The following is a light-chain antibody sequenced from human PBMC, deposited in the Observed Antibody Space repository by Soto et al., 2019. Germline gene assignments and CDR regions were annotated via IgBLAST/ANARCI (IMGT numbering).Light chain of an antibody. CDR1: QSVSNNY. CDR3: LQDYNYAWP. CDR2: GAS. V-gene: IGKV3-20*01. Sequence: EIVLTPSSCTLSLSPGQRATLYCRASQSVSNNYLAWYQQKPGQAPRLLIYGASNRATGIPDRFSGSGSGTDFTLTFSSLQPEDFATYYCLQDYNYAWPFGQGTKVDIK. J-gene: IGKJ1*01.